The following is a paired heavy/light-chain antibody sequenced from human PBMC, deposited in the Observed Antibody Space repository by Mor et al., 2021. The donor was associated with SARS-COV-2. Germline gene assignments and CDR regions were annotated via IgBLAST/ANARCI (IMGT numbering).Light chain of an antibody. CDR1: QSVLYSSNNKNY. CDR2: WAS. CDR3: QQYYGTPRT. Sequence: DIVMTQSPDSLAVSLGERATINCKSSQSVLYSSNNKNYLAWYQQKPGQPPKLLIYWASTRESGVPDRFSGSGSGTDFTLTISSLQAEDVAVYYCQQYYGTPRTFGQGTKVEIK. V-gene: IGKV4-1*01. J-gene: IGKJ1*01.
Heavy chain of an antibody. D-gene: IGHD2-2*01. CDR2: IYTSGST. CDR3: ARQKYCSSSSCSPNFDY. CDR1: GGSISSYY. J-gene: IGHJ4*02. Sequence: QVQLQESGPGLVKPSETLSLTCTVSGGSISSYYWSWIRQPPGKGLEWIGYIYTSGSTNYNPSLKSRVTISLDTSKNQFSLKLSSVTAADTAVYYCARQKYCSSSSCSPNFDYWGQGALVTVSS. V-gene: IGHV4-4*09.